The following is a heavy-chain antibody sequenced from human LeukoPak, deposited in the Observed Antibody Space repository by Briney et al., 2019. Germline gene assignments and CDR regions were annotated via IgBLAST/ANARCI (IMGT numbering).Heavy chain of an antibody. D-gene: IGHD6-13*01. J-gene: IGHJ5*02. Sequence: ASVKVSCKASGYTFTSYDINWVQQATGQGLEWMGWMNPNSGNTGYAQKFQGRVTMTRNTSISTAYMELSSLRSEDTAVYYCARAKPLRGAGTEKWFDPWGQGTLVTVSS. CDR1: GYTFTSYD. CDR3: ARAKPLRGAGTEKWFDP. V-gene: IGHV1-8*01. CDR2: MNPNSGNT.